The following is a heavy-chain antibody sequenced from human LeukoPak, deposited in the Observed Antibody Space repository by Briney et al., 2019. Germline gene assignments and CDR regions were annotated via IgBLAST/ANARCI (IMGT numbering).Heavy chain of an antibody. CDR3: TTGWELLRTRYFDY. D-gene: IGHD1-26*01. V-gene: IGHV3-15*01. Sequence: NPGGSLRLSCAASGFTFSNAWMSWVRQAPGKGLEWVGRIKSKTDGGTTDYAAPVKGRFTISRDDSKNTLYLQMNSLKTEDTAVYYCTTGWELLRTRYFDYWGQGTLVTVSS. CDR2: IKSKTDGGTT. J-gene: IGHJ4*02. CDR1: GFTFSNAW.